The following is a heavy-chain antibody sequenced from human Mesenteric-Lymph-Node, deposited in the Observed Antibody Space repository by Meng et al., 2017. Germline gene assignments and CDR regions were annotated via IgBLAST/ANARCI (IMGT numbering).Heavy chain of an antibody. CDR3: ASGTSWYNS. V-gene: IGHV3-30*07. CDR1: GFTFSSYD. J-gene: IGHJ4*02. Sequence: GESLKISCAASGFTFSSYDMHWVRQAPGKGLEWVAVTSYVGTNEFYADSVRGRFTISRDDSRSTLYLQMNSLRAEDTAVYYCASGTSWYNSWGQGTLVTVSS. D-gene: IGHD1-14*01. CDR2: TSYVGTNE.